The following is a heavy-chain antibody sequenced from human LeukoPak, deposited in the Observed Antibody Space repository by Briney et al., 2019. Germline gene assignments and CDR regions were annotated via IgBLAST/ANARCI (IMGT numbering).Heavy chain of an antibody. D-gene: IGHD3-22*01. CDR3: ARDNGIVVVSAFDI. J-gene: IGHJ3*02. CDR2: IIPILGIA. V-gene: IGHV1-69*04. CDR1: GGTFSNYA. Sequence: ASVKVSCKASGGTFSNYAISWVRQAPGQGLEWMGRIIPILGIANYAQKFQGRVTITADKSTSTAYMELSSLRSEDTAVHYCARDNGIVVVSAFDIWGQGTMVTVSS.